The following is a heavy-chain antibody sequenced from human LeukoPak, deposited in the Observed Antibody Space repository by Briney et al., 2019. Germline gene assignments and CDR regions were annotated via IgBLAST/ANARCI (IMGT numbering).Heavy chain of an antibody. D-gene: IGHD5-18*01. CDR3: ARDLWGTDTAMVVY. CDR2: INTNTGNP. J-gene: IGHJ4*02. CDR1: GYTFTSYA. V-gene: IGHV7-4-1*02. Sequence: ASVKVSCKASGYTFTSYAMNWVRQAPGQGLEWMGWINTNTGNPTYAQGFTGRFVFSLDTSVSTAYLQISSLKAEDTAVYYCARDLWGTDTAMVVYWGQGTLVTVSS.